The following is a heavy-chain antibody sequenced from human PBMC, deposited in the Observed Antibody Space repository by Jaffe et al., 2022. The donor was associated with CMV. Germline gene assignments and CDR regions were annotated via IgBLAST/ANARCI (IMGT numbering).Heavy chain of an antibody. CDR3: ARDSPGTTFDY. V-gene: IGHV3-7*01. Sequence: EVQLVESGGDLVQPGGSLRLSCAASGFTFSTYWMSWVRQAPGKGLEWVGQIKEDGSEKHYVNSVGGRFTISRDNTKNSLYLQMHSLRPDDTAVYYCARDSPGTTFDYWGQGTLVTVSS. J-gene: IGHJ4*02. CDR1: GFTFSTYW. CDR2: IKEDGSEK. D-gene: IGHD1-7*01.